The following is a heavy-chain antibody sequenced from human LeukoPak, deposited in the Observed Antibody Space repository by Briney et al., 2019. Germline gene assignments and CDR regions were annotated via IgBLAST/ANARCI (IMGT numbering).Heavy chain of an antibody. Sequence: PGGSLRLSCAASGFPLSSYAMSWVRQASGKGLEWVSAISGSGGSTYYADSVKGRFTISRDNSKNTLYLQMNSLRAEDTAVYYCAKALAGAVAGSFDYWGQGTLVTVSS. J-gene: IGHJ4*02. CDR2: ISGSGGST. D-gene: IGHD6-19*01. CDR3: AKALAGAVAGSFDY. V-gene: IGHV3-23*01. CDR1: GFPLSSYA.